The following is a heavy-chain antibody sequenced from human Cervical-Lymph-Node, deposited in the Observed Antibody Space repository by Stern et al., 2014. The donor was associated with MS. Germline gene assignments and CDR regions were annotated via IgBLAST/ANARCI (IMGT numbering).Heavy chain of an antibody. J-gene: IGHJ5*01. V-gene: IGHV4-59*01. CDR1: GGSIYNYY. CDR3: ARALRNAYTWFDP. CDR2: IDYSGST. Sequence: DQLVESGPGLVKPSETLSLTCTVSGGSIYNYYWTWIRQPPGKGLEWIGHIDYSGSTNYNPSLESRVTMSVDSSKNEFSLILTSVTAADTAVYYCARALRNAYTWFDPWGQGTLVTVSS. D-gene: IGHD2-2*01.